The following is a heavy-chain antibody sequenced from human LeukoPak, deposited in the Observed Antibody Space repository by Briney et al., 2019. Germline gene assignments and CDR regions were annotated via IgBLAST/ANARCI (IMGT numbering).Heavy chain of an antibody. D-gene: IGHD3-9*01. Sequence: PGGSLRLSCAASGVILSNHWMTWVRQAPGKGPEWVANINKDGSEKYYVDSVKGRFTISRDTAKNSLYLQMNSLRAEDTAVYYCARETRYFDWLLPIDYWGQGTLVTVSS. V-gene: IGHV3-7*01. J-gene: IGHJ4*02. CDR2: INKDGSEK. CDR3: ARETRYFDWLLPIDY. CDR1: GVILSNHW.